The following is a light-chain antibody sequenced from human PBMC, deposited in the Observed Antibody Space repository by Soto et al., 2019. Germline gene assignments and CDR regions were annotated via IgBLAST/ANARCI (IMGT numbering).Light chain of an antibody. V-gene: IGKV1-5*01. CDR2: DVS. CDR1: QSISGW. J-gene: IGKJ2*01. Sequence: DIQMTQSPSTLSASVGDRVTITCRASQSISGWLAWYQQKPGKAPKLLIYDVSSLESGVPSRFSGSGSGTDFTLTISSLQPDDFATYYCQEYNSNSYTFGQGTKLEIE. CDR3: QEYNSNSYT.